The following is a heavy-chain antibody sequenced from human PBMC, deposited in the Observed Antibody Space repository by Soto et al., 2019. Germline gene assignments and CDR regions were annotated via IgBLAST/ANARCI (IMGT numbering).Heavy chain of an antibody. J-gene: IGHJ4*02. CDR1: GFTFSSYG. Sequence: GGSLRLSCAASGFTFSSYGMHWVRQAPGKGLEWVAVIWYDGSNKYYADSVKGRFTISRDNSKNTLYLQMNSLRAEDTAVYYCARDGDITMVRGARNPFDYWGQGTLVTVSS. D-gene: IGHD3-10*01. V-gene: IGHV3-33*01. CDR2: IWYDGSNK. CDR3: ARDGDITMVRGARNPFDY.